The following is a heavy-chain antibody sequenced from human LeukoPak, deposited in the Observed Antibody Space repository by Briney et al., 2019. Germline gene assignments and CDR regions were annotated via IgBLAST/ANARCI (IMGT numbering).Heavy chain of an antibody. Sequence: SETLSLTCTVSGGSISSGDYYWSWIRQPPGKGLEWIGYIYYSGSTYYNPSLKSRVTISVDTSKNQFSLKLSSATAADTAVYYCARVAPRDRWLQFDYWGQGTLVTVSS. D-gene: IGHD5-24*01. CDR2: IYYSGST. J-gene: IGHJ4*02. CDR1: GGSISSGDYY. V-gene: IGHV4-30-4*01. CDR3: ARVAPRDRWLQFDY.